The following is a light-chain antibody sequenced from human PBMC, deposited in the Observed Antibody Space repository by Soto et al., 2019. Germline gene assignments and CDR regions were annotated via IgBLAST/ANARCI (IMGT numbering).Light chain of an antibody. V-gene: IGKV3-11*01. CDR2: DAV. Sequence: ESVLTQSPATLSLSPGERATLSCRASQTVNNYLAWYQQKPGQVPRLLIYDAVRRATGIPDRFSGSVSGTDFTLTISSLEPEDFAVYYCQQRSGRLTFGGGTKVDIK. CDR1: QTVNNY. CDR3: QQRSGRLT. J-gene: IGKJ4*01.